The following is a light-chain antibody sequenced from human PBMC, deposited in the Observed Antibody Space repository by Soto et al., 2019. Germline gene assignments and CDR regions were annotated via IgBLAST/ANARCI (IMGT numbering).Light chain of an antibody. CDR2: GAS. CDR3: QQYDDWLRLT. V-gene: IGKV3D-15*01. J-gene: IGKJ4*01. CDR1: ENVRTF. Sequence: EVVLTQSPATLSLSPGERATLSCRASENVRTFVDWYQQKPGQAPRLLIFGASSRATGIPARFSGSGSGTEFNLTISSLQSEDFAVYFCQQYDDWLRLTFGGGTKVDIK.